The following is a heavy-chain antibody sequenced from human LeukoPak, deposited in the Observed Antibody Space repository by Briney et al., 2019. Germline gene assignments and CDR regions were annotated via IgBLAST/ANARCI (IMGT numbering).Heavy chain of an antibody. V-gene: IGHV3-21*01. Sequence: PGGSLSLSCAASGFTFSSYSMNWVRQAPGKGLEWVSSISSSSSYIYYADSVKGRFTISRDNAKNSLYLQMNSLRAEDTAVYYCARDHYIAAAGFFDYWGQGTLVTVSS. CDR1: GFTFSSYS. D-gene: IGHD6-13*01. J-gene: IGHJ4*02. CDR2: ISSSSSYI. CDR3: ARDHYIAAAGFFDY.